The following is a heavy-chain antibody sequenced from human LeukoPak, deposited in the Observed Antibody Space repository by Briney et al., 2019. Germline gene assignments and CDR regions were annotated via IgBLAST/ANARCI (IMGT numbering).Heavy chain of an antibody. V-gene: IGHV4-61*02. CDR3: ARGYWFYFDY. D-gene: IGHD2-8*02. Sequence: SETLSLTCTVSGGSISSSSYYWSWLRQPAGTGLEWIGRIYIRGSTSYNPALKSRVTISVDTSKNQFSLKLSSVTAADTAVYYCARGYWFYFDYWGQGTLVTVSS. J-gene: IGHJ4*02. CDR1: GGSISSSSYY. CDR2: IYIRGST.